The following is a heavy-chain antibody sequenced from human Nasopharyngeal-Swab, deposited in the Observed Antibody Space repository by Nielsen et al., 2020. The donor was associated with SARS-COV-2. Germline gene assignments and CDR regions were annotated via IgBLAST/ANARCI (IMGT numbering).Heavy chain of an antibody. D-gene: IGHD6-19*01. J-gene: IGHJ4*02. V-gene: IGHV4-34*01. Sequence: VRQMPGKGLEWIGEINHSGSTNYNPSLKSRVTISVDTSNNQFSLKLSSVTAADTAVYYCARGSRSGINNYSSGWHFFDYWGQGALVTVSS. CDR3: ARGSRSGINNYSSGWHFFDY. CDR2: INHSGST.